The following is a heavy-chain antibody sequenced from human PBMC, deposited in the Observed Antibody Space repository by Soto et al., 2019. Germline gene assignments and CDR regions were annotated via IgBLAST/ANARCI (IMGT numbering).Heavy chain of an antibody. V-gene: IGHV3-7*01. CDR3: ARDSFVCCATFDY. CDR1: GFTFSNYW. CDR2: IKLDGSEQ. Sequence: PGGSLRLSCAASGFTFSNYWMNWVRQAPGKGLEWVANIKLDGSEQYYVDSVKGRFTISRDNAKNSLYLQMNSLRAEDTAVYYCARDSFVCCATFDYWGHGTLVTVSS. D-gene: IGHD5-12*01. J-gene: IGHJ4*01.